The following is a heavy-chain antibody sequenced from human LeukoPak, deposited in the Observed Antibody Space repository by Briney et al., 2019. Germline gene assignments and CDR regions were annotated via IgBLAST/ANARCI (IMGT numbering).Heavy chain of an antibody. CDR2: ISGSGGST. J-gene: IGHJ6*02. CDR3: ARVESYYYGMDV. V-gene: IGHV3-23*01. CDR1: GFTFSSSA. Sequence: GGSLRLSCAASGFTFSSSAMSWVRQAPGKGLEWVSAISGSGGSTYRADSVKGRFTISRDNAKNSLYLQMNSLRDEDTAVYYCARVESYYYGMDVWGQGTTVTVSS.